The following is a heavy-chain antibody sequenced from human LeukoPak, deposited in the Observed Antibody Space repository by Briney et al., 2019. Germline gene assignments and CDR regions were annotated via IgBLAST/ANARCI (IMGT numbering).Heavy chain of an antibody. V-gene: IGHV1-69*13. CDR1: GGTFSSYA. CDR2: IIPIFGTA. Sequence: GASVKVSCKASGGTFSSYAISWVRQAPGQGLEWMGGIIPIFGTANYAQKFQGRVTITADESTSTAYMELSSLRSEDTAVYYCARASLNILAVAGTNGATGFDYWGQGTLVTVSS. D-gene: IGHD6-19*01. J-gene: IGHJ4*02. CDR3: ARASLNILAVAGTNGATGFDY.